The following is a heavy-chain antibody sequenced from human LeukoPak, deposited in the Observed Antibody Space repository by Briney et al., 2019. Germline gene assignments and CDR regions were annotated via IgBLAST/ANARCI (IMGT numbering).Heavy chain of an antibody. V-gene: IGHV4-4*07. CDR2: VFPNVNA. D-gene: IGHD5-12*01. CDR1: GGSMNHYY. J-gene: IGHJ3*01. CDR3: ARGRAYELQNAFDF. Sequence: PSETLSLTCSVSGGSMNHYYWTWIRQSAGKGLEVIGRVFPNVNADYNASLKSRLTLSIDTSRSHFSLNLRSVTAADTAVYYCARGRAYELQNAFDFWGQGAVVIVS.